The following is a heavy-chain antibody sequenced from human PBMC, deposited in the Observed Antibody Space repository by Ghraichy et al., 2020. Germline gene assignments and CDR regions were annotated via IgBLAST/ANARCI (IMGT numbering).Heavy chain of an antibody. CDR1: GGSISSGGSY. J-gene: IGHJ6*02. CDR2: IFYSGST. Sequence: SETLSLTCTVSGGSISSGGSYWSWIRQHPGEGLEWIGYIFYSGSTYYNPSLKSRVSMSVDTSKNQFSLNLNSVTPADTAVYYCARAQIDWLGRAHTMDVWGEGTTVTVSS. CDR3: ARAQIDWLGRAHTMDV. D-gene: IGHD3-9*01. V-gene: IGHV4-31*03.